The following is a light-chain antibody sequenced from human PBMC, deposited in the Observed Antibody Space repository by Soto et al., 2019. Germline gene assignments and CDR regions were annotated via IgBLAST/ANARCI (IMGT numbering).Light chain of an antibody. V-gene: IGKV3-11*01. CDR2: DTS. Sequence: IVLTQSPATLSLSPWERATLSCRASQSVNSYLAWYQQKPGQVPRLLIYDTSSRATGIPARFSGSGSGTDFTLTISSLAPEDFAVYYCQQRSNWPGTFGQGTKVDIK. CDR1: QSVNSY. CDR3: QQRSNWPGT. J-gene: IGKJ1*01.